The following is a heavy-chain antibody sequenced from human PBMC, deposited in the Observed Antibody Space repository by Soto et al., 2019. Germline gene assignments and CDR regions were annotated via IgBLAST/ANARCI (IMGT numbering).Heavy chain of an antibody. CDR3: ARTIFGVVIIFGSAFDI. Sequence: SETLSLTCTVSGGSISSSSYYWGWIRQPPGKGLEWIGSIYYSGSTYYNPSLKSRVTISVDTSKNQFSLKLSSVTAADTAVYYCARTIFGVVIIFGSAFDIWGQGTMVTVSS. CDR2: IYYSGST. V-gene: IGHV4-39*01. CDR1: GGSISSSSYY. D-gene: IGHD3-3*01. J-gene: IGHJ3*02.